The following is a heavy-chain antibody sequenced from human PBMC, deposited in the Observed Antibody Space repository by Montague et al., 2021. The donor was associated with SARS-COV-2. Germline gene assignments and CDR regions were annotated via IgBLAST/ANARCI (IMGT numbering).Heavy chain of an antibody. CDR1: GGSISRYY. D-gene: IGHD3-3*01. CDR2: IYYSGTT. Sequence: SETLSLTCTVSGGSISRYYWNWIRETPGKGLEWIGYIYYSGTTNYNPSLKSRVTISLDTPKNQFSLNLNSVTAADTAIYYCARDQAAKISFKGAFDIWGQGRMVTVSS. V-gene: IGHV4-59*01. CDR3: ARDQAAKISFKGAFDI. J-gene: IGHJ3*02.